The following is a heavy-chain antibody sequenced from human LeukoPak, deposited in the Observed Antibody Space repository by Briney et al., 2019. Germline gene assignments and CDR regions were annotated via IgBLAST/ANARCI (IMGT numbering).Heavy chain of an antibody. CDR2: IYYSGST. Sequence: PSETLSLTCTVSGGSISSSSYYWGWIRQPPGKGLEWIGSIYYSGSTYYNPSLKSRVTISVDTSKNQFSLKLTSLTAADTAVFYCARVYGSGGSFNWFDPWGQGTLVTVSS. CDR1: GGSISSSSYY. J-gene: IGHJ5*02. D-gene: IGHD2-15*01. V-gene: IGHV4-39*07. CDR3: ARVYGSGGSFNWFDP.